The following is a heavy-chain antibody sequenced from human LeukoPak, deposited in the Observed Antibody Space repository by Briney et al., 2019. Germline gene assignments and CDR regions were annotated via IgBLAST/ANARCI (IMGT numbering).Heavy chain of an antibody. CDR3: ARKGDIVVVPAAKQTPGAAFDI. Sequence: SETLSLTCTVSGASISGYFWSWIRQPPGKGLEWIGYISSSGNTNYNPSLKSRVTISVDTSKNQFSLKLSSVTAADTAVYYCARKGDIVVVPAAKQTPGAAFDIWGQGTMVTVSS. CDR2: ISSSGNT. D-gene: IGHD2-2*01. V-gene: IGHV4-59*12. CDR1: GASISGYF. J-gene: IGHJ3*02.